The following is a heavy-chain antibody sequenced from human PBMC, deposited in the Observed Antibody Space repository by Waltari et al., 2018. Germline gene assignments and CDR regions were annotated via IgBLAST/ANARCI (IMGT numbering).Heavy chain of an antibody. CDR1: SGTYSSYA. CDR3: ARGGQSSGYYSCDY. V-gene: IGHV1-69*01. CDR2: LTPSVGTA. Sequence: QVQLVQSGAEVKKPGSSVKVSCKASSGTYSSYAISWVRKAPGQGLEWMGGLTPSVGTANYAPKVQGRDTSTADEATGTAYMELCNLRSEDTAVYYCARGGQSSGYYSCDYWGQGTLVTVSS. J-gene: IGHJ4*02. D-gene: IGHD3-22*01.